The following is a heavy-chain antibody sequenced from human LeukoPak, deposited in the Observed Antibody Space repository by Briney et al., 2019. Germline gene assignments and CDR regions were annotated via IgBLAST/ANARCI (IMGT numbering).Heavy chain of an antibody. Sequence: GGSLRLSCAASGFSFSSYAMSWVRQAPGQGLEWVSTITDIGGTTYYADSVEGRFTISRDNSKNMLYLQMDNLRVEDTAVFYCATTGQGYTYGFDYWAREPWSPSPQ. CDR2: ITDIGGTT. J-gene: IGHJ4*02. CDR3: ATTGQGYTYGFDY. CDR1: GFSFSSYA. V-gene: IGHV3-23*01. D-gene: IGHD5-18*01.